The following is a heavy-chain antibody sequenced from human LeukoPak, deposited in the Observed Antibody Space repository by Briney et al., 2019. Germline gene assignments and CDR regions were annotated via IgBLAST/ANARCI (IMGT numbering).Heavy chain of an antibody. CDR2: IYSNGRT. V-gene: IGHV4-59*01. CDR3: ARPLMVRGVIRVDAFDI. D-gene: IGHD3-10*01. Sequence: PSETLSLTCTVSGGSISSYYWSWIRQPPGKGLEWIGYIYSNGRTNYRPSFMSRVTISVDTPKNQFSLKLSSVTAADTAVYYCARPLMVRGVIRVDAFDIWGQGTMVTVSS. CDR1: GGSISSYY. J-gene: IGHJ3*02.